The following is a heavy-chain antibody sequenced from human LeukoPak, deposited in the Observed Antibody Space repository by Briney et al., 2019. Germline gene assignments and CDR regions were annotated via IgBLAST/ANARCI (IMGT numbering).Heavy chain of an antibody. Sequence: PSETLSLTWAVYGGFFSGYYWGGIRQPPGEGREGVWGINHRGSTNYNPSPKGRVTISGDTYKNQFSLKLSSVTAADTAVYFCARVGYSYVINDWSRTGLGAYATKHYYHMDVWGKGTTVTVSS. J-gene: IGHJ6*03. D-gene: IGHD5-18*01. CDR2: INHRGST. CDR1: GGFFSGYY. V-gene: IGHV4-34*01. CDR3: ARVGYSYVINDWSRTGLGAYATKHYYHMDV.